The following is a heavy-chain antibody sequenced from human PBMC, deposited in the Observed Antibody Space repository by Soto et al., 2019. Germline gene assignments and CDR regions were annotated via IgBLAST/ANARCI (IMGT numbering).Heavy chain of an antibody. D-gene: IGHD2-15*01. V-gene: IGHV3-30-3*01. CDR2: ISYDGTNK. CDR3: ARDPMTSGGQHLALNYFDP. J-gene: IGHJ5*02. CDR1: GFSFSISP. Sequence: GGSLRLSGAASGFSFSISPMHWVRQAPGKGPEWGALISYDGTNKCYADSVKGRFTMSRDTSNPTLYLQADTLRPEDAAVYYCARDPMTSGGQHLALNYFDPWGQGTLVTVSS.